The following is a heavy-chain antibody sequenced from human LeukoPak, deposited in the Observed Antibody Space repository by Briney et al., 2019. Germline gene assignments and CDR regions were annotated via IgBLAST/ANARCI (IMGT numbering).Heavy chain of an antibody. D-gene: IGHD2-8*02. CDR3: ARGPGTGGVDY. CDR2: ISGLGGSI. Sequence: RPGGSLRLSCAASGFTFSSYALNWVRQAPGEGLDWVPSISGLGGSISYADSVKGRFTISRDNSKNTLYLQMDSLRAEDTAIYYCARGPGTGGVDYWGQGTLVTVSS. J-gene: IGHJ4*02. CDR1: GFTFSSYA. V-gene: IGHV3-23*01.